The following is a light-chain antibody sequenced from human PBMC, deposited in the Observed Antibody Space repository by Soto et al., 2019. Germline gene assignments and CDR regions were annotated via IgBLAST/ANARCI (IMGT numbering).Light chain of an antibody. Sequence: EIVMTQSPATLSVSPGERATLSCRASQSVSSNLAGYQQKPGQAPRLLIYGASTRATGIPARFSGSGSGTEFTLTISSRQSEDFAVYYCQQYNNWPPMAFGQGTKVEI. J-gene: IGKJ1*01. V-gene: IGKV3-15*01. CDR1: QSVSSN. CDR2: GAS. CDR3: QQYNNWPPMA.